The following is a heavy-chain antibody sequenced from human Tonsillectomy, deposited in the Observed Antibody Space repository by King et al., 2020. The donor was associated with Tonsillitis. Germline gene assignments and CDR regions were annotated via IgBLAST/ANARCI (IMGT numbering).Heavy chain of an antibody. V-gene: IGHV3-53*01. CDR3: ARVRLWRFDP. D-gene: IGHD5-18*01. CDR1: GFSVSSNY. Sequence: VQLVESGGGLIQPGESLRLSCAASGFSVSSNYMTWVRQGPGKGLEWVSIIYSGGGTYYPDSVKGRFTISRDNSKNTLSLQMNSLRVEDTAVYYCARVRLWRFDPWGQGTLVTVSS. J-gene: IGHJ5*02. CDR2: IYSGGGT.